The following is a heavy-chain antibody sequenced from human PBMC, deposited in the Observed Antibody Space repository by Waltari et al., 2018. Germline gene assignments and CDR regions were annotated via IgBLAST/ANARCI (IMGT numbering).Heavy chain of an antibody. Sequence: DVQLMESGGGLVKPGGSLRLSCAASGFTFSSYNMNWVRQAPGKGLGWVSSISATGGYRHYADSVKGRFTISRDNAKNSLYLQMSSLRDEDTAVYYCARGGWGFYLDLWGQGALVTVSS. CDR3: ARGGWGFYLDL. V-gene: IGHV3-21*01. CDR1: GFTFSSYN. J-gene: IGHJ5*02. D-gene: IGHD7-27*01. CDR2: ISATGGYR.